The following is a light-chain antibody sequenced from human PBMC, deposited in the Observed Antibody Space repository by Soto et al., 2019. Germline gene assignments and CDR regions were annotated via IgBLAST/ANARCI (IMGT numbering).Light chain of an antibody. Sequence: VLTQSSSASASLGSSVKLTCTLSSGHSSYIIAWHQQQPGKAPRYLMKLEGSGSDNKGSGVPDRFSGSSSGADRYLTIYNLQFEDEGDYYCETWDSNTHTVFGGGTKLTVL. CDR2: LEGSGSD. CDR1: SGHSSYI. V-gene: IGLV4-60*02. J-gene: IGLJ3*02. CDR3: ETWDSNTHTV.